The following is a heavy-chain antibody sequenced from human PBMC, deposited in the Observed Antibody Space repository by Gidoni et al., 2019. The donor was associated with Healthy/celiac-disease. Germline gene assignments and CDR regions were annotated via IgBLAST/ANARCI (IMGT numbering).Heavy chain of an antibody. CDR2: FDPEDGET. V-gene: IGHV1-24*01. CDR3: ATLYCSGGSCYSGGYYYYGMDV. Sequence: QVQLVQSGAEVKKPGASVKVSCKVSGYTLTELSMHWVRQAPGKGLEWMGGFDPEDGETIYAQKFQGRVTMTEDTSTDTAYMELSSLRSEDTAVYYCATLYCSGGSCYSGGYYYYGMDVWGQETTVTVSS. J-gene: IGHJ6*02. CDR1: GYTLTELS. D-gene: IGHD2-15*01.